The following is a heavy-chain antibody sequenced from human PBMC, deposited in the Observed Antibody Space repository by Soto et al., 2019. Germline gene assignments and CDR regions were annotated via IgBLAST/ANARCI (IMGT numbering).Heavy chain of an antibody. V-gene: IGHV4-34*01. J-gene: IGHJ6*02. Sequence: SETLSLTCAVYGGSFSGYYWSWIRQPPGKGLEWIGEINHSGSTNYNPSLKSRVTISVDTSKNQFSLKLSSVTAADTAVYYCARGVRWDYYGSGNYGMDVWGQGTTVTVAS. CDR1: GGSFSGYY. CDR2: INHSGST. D-gene: IGHD3-10*01. CDR3: ARGVRWDYYGSGNYGMDV.